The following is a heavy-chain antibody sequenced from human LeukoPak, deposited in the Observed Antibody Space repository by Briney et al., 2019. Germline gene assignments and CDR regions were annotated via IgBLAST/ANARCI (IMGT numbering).Heavy chain of an antibody. D-gene: IGHD6-6*01. CDR2: IYSTGSA. CDR1: GGPISSGDYY. Sequence: SETLSLTCTVSGGPISSGDYYWNWIRQPAGKGLEWIGRIYSTGSANSYNPSLKSRVTISVDTSKNQFTLKLSSVTAADTAVYYCARTAARRGLSWGQGTLVTVSS. J-gene: IGHJ4*02. V-gene: IGHV4-61*02. CDR3: ARTAARRGLS.